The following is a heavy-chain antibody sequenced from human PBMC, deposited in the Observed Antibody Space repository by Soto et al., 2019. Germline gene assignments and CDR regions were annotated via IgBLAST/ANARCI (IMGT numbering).Heavy chain of an antibody. D-gene: IGHD6-19*01. V-gene: IGHV3-48*02. Sequence: EVQLVESGGGLVQPGGSLRLSCVASGFTFSSFSMNWVRQSPGKGLEWVSYISTTSSTIHYADSVKGRFTISRDNAKNSLYVQMISLRDEDTAVYYCARDGAISGCFDYWGQGTLVTVSS. CDR3: ARDGAISGCFDY. CDR1: GFTFSSFS. J-gene: IGHJ4*02. CDR2: ISTTSSTI.